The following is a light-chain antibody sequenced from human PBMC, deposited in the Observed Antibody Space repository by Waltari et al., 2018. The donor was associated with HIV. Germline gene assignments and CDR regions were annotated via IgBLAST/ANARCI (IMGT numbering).Light chain of an antibody. J-gene: IGLJ1*01. CDR2: RTN. CDR1: NSNIGGKD. V-gene: IGLV1-47*01. CDR3: AAWDDTLSSYV. Sequence: QSVLPQPPSASGTPGQRVTISCSGSNSNIGGKDVYWFQHLPGTTPKLLIYRTNQRRSGVPARFSGSKSVTSASLAISGLRSDDEADYYCAAWDDTLSSYVFGTGTTVTV.